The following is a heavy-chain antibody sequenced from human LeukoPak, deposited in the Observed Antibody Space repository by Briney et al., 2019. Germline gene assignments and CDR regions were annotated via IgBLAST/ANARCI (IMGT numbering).Heavy chain of an antibody. CDR2: IGGSSTTI. Sequence: GGSLRLSCAASGFTFNGYYISWVRQAPGKGLEWVSSIGGSSTTIFYADSVKGRSTVSRDNAKKSVILQMNSLRAEDTAVYYCARAIFGVAQPPYYFYHYMDVWGKGTTVTVSS. J-gene: IGHJ6*03. V-gene: IGHV3-21*01. CDR3: ARAIFGVAQPPYYFYHYMDV. CDR1: GFTFNGYY. D-gene: IGHD3-3*01.